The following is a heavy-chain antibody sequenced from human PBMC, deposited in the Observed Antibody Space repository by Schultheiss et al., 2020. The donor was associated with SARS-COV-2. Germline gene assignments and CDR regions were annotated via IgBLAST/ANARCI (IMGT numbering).Heavy chain of an antibody. D-gene: IGHD5-18*01. CDR3: AREDRGYSYGFDY. J-gene: IGHJ4*02. Sequence: SETLSLTCAVYGGSFSGYSWNWIRQAPGKGLEWIGEINQSGGTNYNPSLKSRVTISVDTSKNQFSLKLSSVTAADTAVYYCAREDRGYSYGFDYWGQGTLVTVSS. V-gene: IGHV4-34*01. CDR2: INQSGGT. CDR1: GGSFSGYS.